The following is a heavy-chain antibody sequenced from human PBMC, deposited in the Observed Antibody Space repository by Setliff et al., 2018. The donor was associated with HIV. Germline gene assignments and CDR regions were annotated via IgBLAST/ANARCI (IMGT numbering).Heavy chain of an antibody. CDR1: GFTLSDHW. J-gene: IGHJ4*02. V-gene: IGHV3-74*01. CDR2: TNNDGSIT. D-gene: IGHD1-26*01. CDR3: ARPDHSGSYSLDY. Sequence: GGSLRLSCAASGFTLSDHWMHWVRQVPGKGLVWVSRTNNDGSITNYASVKGRFTISRDDSKNSLYLQMNSLKTEDTAVYYCARPDHSGSYSLDYWGQGTLVTVSS.